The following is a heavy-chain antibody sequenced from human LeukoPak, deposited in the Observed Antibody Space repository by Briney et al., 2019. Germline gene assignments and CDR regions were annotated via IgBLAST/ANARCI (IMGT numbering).Heavy chain of an antibody. CDR3: ARDSRRDGYNLDY. Sequence: SETLSLTCTVSGGSFSSGLYYWTWIRQPAGKGLEWIGRIYISGSTNYNPSLKSRVTISRDTSKNEFSLKLSSVTAADTAVYYCARDSRRDGYNLDYWGRGTLVTVSS. J-gene: IGHJ4*02. D-gene: IGHD5-24*01. CDR1: GGSFSSGLYY. V-gene: IGHV4-61*02. CDR2: IYISGST.